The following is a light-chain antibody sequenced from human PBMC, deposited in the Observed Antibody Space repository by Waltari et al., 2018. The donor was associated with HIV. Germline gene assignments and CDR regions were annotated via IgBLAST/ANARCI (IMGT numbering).Light chain of an antibody. J-gene: IGKJ4*01. Sequence: EIVLTQSPPTLSLPPGGSAILPCRARQSISNYLGWYQQKPGQAPRLLIYDASNRATGIPARFSGSGSWTDFTLTISSLEPEDFAVYYCQQRNSWPLTFGGGTKVEIK. CDR2: DAS. CDR3: QQRNSWPLT. CDR1: QSISNY. V-gene: IGKV3-11*01.